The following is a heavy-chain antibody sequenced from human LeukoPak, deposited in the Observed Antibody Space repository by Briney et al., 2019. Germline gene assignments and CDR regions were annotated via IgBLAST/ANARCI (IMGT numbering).Heavy chain of an antibody. D-gene: IGHD2-2*02. J-gene: IGHJ3*02. CDR1: GGSFSGYH. V-gene: IGHV4-34*01. Sequence: PSETLSLTCAVYGGSFSGYHWSWIRQPPGKGLEWIGEINHSGSTNYNPSLKSRVTISVDTSKNQFSLKLSSVTAADTAVYYCARGLGMSQSIVVVPAAIGRNAFDIWAKGQWSPSLQ. CDR3: ARGLGMSQSIVVVPAAIGRNAFDI. CDR2: INHSGST.